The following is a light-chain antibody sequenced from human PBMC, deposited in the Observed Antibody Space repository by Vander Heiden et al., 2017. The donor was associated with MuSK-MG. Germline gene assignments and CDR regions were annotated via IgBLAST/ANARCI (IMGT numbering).Light chain of an antibody. J-gene: IGKJ2*01. CDR3: QQIDSNPRNT. CDR1: QSISSY. Sequence: DIQMTHSPSSLSASVGDRVTITCRASQSISSYLNWYQQKPGKAPKLLIYAASSLQSRVPSRFSGSENGIDLSLASSSLQLEDFAAYYRQQIDSNPRNTFGQGTKMEIK. CDR2: AAS. V-gene: IGKV1-39*01.